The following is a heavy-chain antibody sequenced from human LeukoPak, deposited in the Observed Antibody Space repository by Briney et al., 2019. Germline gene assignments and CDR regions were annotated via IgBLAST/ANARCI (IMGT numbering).Heavy chain of an antibody. CDR2: ISSSSSTI. V-gene: IGHV3-48*01. CDR1: GFTFSSYS. D-gene: IGHD2-21*01. CDR3: ARVAQPYSDGRNWFDP. J-gene: IGHJ5*02. Sequence: GGSLRLSCAASGFTFSSYSMNWVRQAPGKGLEWVSYISSSSSTIYYADSVKGRFTISRDNAKNSLYLQINSLRAEDTAVYYCARVAQPYSDGRNWFDPWGQGTLVTVSS.